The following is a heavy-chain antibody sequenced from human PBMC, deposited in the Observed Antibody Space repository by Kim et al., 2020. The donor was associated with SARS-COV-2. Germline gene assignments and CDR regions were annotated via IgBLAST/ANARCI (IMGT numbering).Heavy chain of an antibody. CDR3: AKGGGWYPHLFDH. Sequence: SETLSLTCTVSGGSISSYFWSWIRQPPGKGLEWIGYIYYSGNTNYNPSLKSRVTISLDTSKNQFSLKLNSVTAADTAVYFCAKGGGWYPHLFDHWGQGTLVTVSS. V-gene: IGHV4-59*01. CDR2: IYYSGNT. J-gene: IGHJ4*02. CDR1: GGSISSYF. D-gene: IGHD6-19*01.